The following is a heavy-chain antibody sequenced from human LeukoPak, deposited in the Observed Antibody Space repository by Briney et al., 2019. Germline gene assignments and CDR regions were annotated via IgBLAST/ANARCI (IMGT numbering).Heavy chain of an antibody. J-gene: IGHJ4*02. Sequence: ASVKVSCKASGYTFSNYDINWVRQAPGQGLEWMGWMNPNSDNPGYAQKFQGRVTMTSNASMSTAYMELSSLRSEDTAVYYCARVEAYSSSWYSGIDYWGQGTLVTVSS. D-gene: IGHD6-13*01. V-gene: IGHV1-8*01. CDR2: MNPNSDNP. CDR3: ARVEAYSSSWYSGIDY. CDR1: GYTFSNYD.